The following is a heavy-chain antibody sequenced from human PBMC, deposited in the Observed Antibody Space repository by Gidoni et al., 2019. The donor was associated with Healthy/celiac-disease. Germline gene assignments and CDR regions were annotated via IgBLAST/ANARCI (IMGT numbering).Heavy chain of an antibody. V-gene: IGHV1-18*01. CDR2: ISAYNGNT. J-gene: IGHJ4*02. Sequence: QVQLVQSGAEVKKPGASVKVSCKASGYPFTSYGISWVRQAPGQGLEWMGWISAYNGNTNYAQKLQGRVTMTTDTSTSTAYMELRSLRSDDTAVYYCARASPYCSSTSCYGTLCDYWGQGTLVTVSS. CDR1: GYPFTSYG. D-gene: IGHD2-2*01. CDR3: ARASPYCSSTSCYGTLCDY.